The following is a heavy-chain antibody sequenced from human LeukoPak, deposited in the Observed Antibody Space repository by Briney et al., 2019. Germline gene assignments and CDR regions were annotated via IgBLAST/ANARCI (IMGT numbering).Heavy chain of an antibody. V-gene: IGHV3-15*01. J-gene: IGHJ3*02. CDR2: VKSKTHGEAT. CDR3: ATGPRNAFDI. CDR1: AFTFFDAW. Sequence: AASAFTFFDAWMSWVRQAPGKGLEWVGHVKSKTHGEATDYGAPVKGRFTISRDDSKNTVYLQMNSLKIEDTAMYFCATGPRNAFDIWGQGTMVTVSS.